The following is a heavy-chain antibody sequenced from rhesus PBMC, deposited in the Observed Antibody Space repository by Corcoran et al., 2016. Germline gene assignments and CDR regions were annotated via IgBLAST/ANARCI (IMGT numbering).Heavy chain of an antibody. Sequence: QVQLQESGPGLVKPSETLSLTCAVSGDSISRNYWSWIRQPPGQGLEWVGRFSGSGGSTNNTPALKSRGTIPNDTAKNQCARKLNSVTAADTAVYDCARGAYASSDKTNRFDVWGPGVLVTVSS. J-gene: IGHJ5-1*01. CDR3: ARGAYASSDKTNRFDV. CDR2: FSGSGGST. D-gene: IGHD3-40*01. V-gene: IGHV4-173*01. CDR1: GDSISRNY.